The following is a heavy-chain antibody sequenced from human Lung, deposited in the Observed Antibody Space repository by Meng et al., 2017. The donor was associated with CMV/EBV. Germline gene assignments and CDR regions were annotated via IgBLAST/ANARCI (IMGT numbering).Heavy chain of an antibody. CDR3: VTYYYN. V-gene: IGHV3-7*01. Sequence: GGSLRLSCVASGFTFNTYWMTWVRQTPGKGLEWVAGIKPDGSDRYYVDSVKGRITISKDNAKNSLYLQMDSLRSENTAVYYCVTYYYNWGQGTMVNVDS. CDR1: GFTFNTYW. CDR2: IKPDGSDR. D-gene: IGHD2/OR15-2a*01. J-gene: IGHJ4*02.